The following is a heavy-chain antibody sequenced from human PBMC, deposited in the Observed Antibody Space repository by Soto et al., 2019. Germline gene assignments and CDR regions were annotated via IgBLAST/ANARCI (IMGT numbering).Heavy chain of an antibody. D-gene: IGHD3-10*01. CDR3: ARDGGFGELNY. CDR1: GDTFSGYP. J-gene: IGHJ4*02. CDR2: LIPVFGTT. Sequence: QVQLVQSGAELKKPGSSVKVSCKASGDTFSGYPINWVRQAPGEGLEWMGRLIPVFGTTNDAQRFEGRVTFTADESTNTAYMELRGLLSEDTAVYYCARDGGFGELNYWGPGTLVNVSS. V-gene: IGHV1-69*18.